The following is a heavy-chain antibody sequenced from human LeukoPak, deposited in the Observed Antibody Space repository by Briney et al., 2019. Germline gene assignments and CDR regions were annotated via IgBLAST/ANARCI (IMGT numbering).Heavy chain of an antibody. D-gene: IGHD3-10*01. Sequence: GGSLRLSCAASGFTFSSYWMNWVRQAPGKGLEWVANIKQDGSEKYYVDSVKGRFTISRDNAKNSRYLQMYSLRAEDTAVYYCARGPYGSGSFSFDYWGQGTLVTVSS. J-gene: IGHJ4*02. CDR3: ARGPYGSGSFSFDY. V-gene: IGHV3-7*05. CDR1: GFTFSSYW. CDR2: IKQDGSEK.